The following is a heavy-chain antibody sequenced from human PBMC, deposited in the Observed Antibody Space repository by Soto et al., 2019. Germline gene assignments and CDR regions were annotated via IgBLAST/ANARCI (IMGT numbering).Heavy chain of an antibody. J-gene: IGHJ4*02. Sequence: QVQLVESGGGVVQPGRSLRLSCAASGFTFSSYAMHWVRQAPGKGLEWVAVISYDGSNKYYADSVKGRFTISRDNSKNTLYLQMNSLRAEDTAVYYCARDESDILTGSPFDYWGQGTLVTVSS. CDR1: GFTFSSYA. CDR2: ISYDGSNK. V-gene: IGHV3-30-3*01. CDR3: ARDESDILTGSPFDY. D-gene: IGHD3-9*01.